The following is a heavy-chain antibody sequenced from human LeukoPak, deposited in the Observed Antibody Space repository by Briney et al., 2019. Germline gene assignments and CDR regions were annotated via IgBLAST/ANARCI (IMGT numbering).Heavy chain of an antibody. D-gene: IGHD1-20*01. CDR2: IRSDGTNK. Sequence: GGSLRLSCAASGFTFSGSGMHWVRQAPGKGLEWVAFIRSDGTNKYYAESVKGRFTISRDNSKNTLYLQMNSLRAEDTAVYYCAKGTSYNWNDGWFDPWGNGILVTVSS. CDR3: AKGTSYNWNDGWFDP. J-gene: IGHJ5*02. CDR1: GFTFSGSG. V-gene: IGHV3-30*02.